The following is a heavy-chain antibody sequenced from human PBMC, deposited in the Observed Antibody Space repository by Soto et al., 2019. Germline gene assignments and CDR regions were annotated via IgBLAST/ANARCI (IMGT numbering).Heavy chain of an antibody. CDR3: ARDFIVGAPDYFDY. CDR2: ISSSGSTI. J-gene: IGHJ4*02. Sequence: GGSLRLSCAASGFTFSDYYMSWIRQAPGKGLEWVSYISSSGSTIYYADSVKGRFTISRDNAKNSLYLQMNSLRVDDTAVYYCARDFIVGAPDYFDYWGQGTLVTVSS. V-gene: IGHV3-11*04. CDR1: GFTFSDYY. D-gene: IGHD1-26*01.